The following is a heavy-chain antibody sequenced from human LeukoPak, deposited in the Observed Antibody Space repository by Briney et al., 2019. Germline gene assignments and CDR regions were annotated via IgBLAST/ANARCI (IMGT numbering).Heavy chain of an antibody. Sequence: GGSLRLSCAASGLTFSSYSMNWVRQAPGKGLEWVANIKQDGSEKYYVDSVKGRFTISRDNAKNSLYLQMNSLRAEDTAVYYCAQYQLLFGYFDLWGRGTLVTVSS. CDR2: IKQDGSEK. J-gene: IGHJ2*01. D-gene: IGHD2-2*01. CDR1: GLTFSSYS. V-gene: IGHV3-7*01. CDR3: AQYQLLFGYFDL.